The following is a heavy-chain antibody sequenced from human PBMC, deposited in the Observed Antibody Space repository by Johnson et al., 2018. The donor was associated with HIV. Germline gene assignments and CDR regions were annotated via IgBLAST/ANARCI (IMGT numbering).Heavy chain of an antibody. D-gene: IGHD1-26*01. Sequence: VQLVESGGGLVKPGGSLRLSCAASGFTFSDYYMSWIRQAPGKGLVWVSRINSDGSSTSYADSVKGRFTISRDNAKNTLYLQMNSLRAEDTAVYYCAKDGATRAFDIWGQGTMVTVSS. V-gene: IGHV3-74*02. CDR2: INSDGSST. CDR3: AKDGATRAFDI. CDR1: GFTFSDYY. J-gene: IGHJ3*02.